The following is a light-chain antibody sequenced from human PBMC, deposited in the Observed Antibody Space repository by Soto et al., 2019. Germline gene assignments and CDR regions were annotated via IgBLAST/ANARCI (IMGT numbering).Light chain of an antibody. J-gene: IGLJ1*01. V-gene: IGLV4-60*02. Sequence: QSVLTQSSSASASLGSSVKLTCTLSSGHSSYIIAWHQQQPGKAPRYLMKLEGSGSYNKGSGVPDRFSGSSSGADRYLTISNLQFEDEADYYCETWVSNTYVFGTGTKVTV. CDR1: SGHSSYI. CDR2: LEGSGSY. CDR3: ETWVSNTYV.